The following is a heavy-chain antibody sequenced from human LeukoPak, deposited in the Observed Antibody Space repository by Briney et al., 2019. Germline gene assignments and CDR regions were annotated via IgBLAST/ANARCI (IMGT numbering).Heavy chain of an antibody. CDR3: ASDYRGLSY. CDR2: IYHGGST. D-gene: IGHD3-10*01. CDR1: GDSISSSSTYY. V-gene: IGHV4-39*01. Sequence: PSETLSLTCTVSGDSISSSSTYYWGWIRQPPGKGLEWIGSIYHGGSTYYNPSLKSRVTISEDTSKNQFSLKLSSVTAADTAVYFCASDYRGLSYWGQGTLVTVSS. J-gene: IGHJ4*02.